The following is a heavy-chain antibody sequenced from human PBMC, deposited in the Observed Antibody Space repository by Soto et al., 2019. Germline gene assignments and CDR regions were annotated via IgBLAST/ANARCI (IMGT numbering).Heavy chain of an antibody. J-gene: IGHJ4*02. D-gene: IGHD1-26*01. CDR2: IYSGGTT. CDR1: GLTVSHSY. V-gene: IGHV3-53*01. Sequence: GGSLRLCCAASGLTVSHSYMTWVRQAPGKGLEWVSAIYSGGTTYYADSVRGRFTISRDDSKNTVYLQINSLRAEDTAVYYCANSPSAPEYFAHWGQGTLVTVSS. CDR3: ANSPSAPEYFAH.